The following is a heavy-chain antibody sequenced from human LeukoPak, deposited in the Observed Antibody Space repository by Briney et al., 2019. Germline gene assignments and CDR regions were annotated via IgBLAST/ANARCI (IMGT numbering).Heavy chain of an antibody. CDR1: GFTFSSYW. Sequence: GGSLRLSCAASGFTFSSYWMSWVRQAPGKGLEWVANIKQDGSEKYYVDSAKGRFTISRDNSKNTLYLQMNSLRAEDTAVYYCARDGYSSGWEDYYYYYYMNVWGKGTTVTVSS. D-gene: IGHD6-19*01. J-gene: IGHJ6*03. V-gene: IGHV3-7*01. CDR2: IKQDGSEK. CDR3: ARDGYSSGWEDYYYYYYMNV.